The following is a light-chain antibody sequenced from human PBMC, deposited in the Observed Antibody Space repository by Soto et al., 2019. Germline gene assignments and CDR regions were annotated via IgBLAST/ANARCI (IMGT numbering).Light chain of an antibody. J-gene: IGKJ1*01. CDR3: QHFGTSSWT. Sequence: EVVLTQSPGTLSLSPGERATLSCRASQTISSAALAWYQQKPGQAPRLLIYLASTRAPGIPDRFSGGGSGTYFTRTISRLEPEDLAVYYCQHFGTSSWTFGQGTKVEIK. V-gene: IGKV3-20*01. CDR2: LAS. CDR1: QTISSAA.